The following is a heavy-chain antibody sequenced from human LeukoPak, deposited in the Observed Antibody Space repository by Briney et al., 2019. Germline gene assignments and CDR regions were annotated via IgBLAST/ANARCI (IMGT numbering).Heavy chain of an antibody. CDR3: ARTEPTSIAAPRLFDY. J-gene: IGHJ4*02. V-gene: IGHV4-59*01. Sequence: SETLSLTCTVSGGSISSYYWSWIRQPPGKGLEWFGYIYYSGSTNYNPSLKSRVTISVDTSKNQFSLKLSSVTAADTAVYYCARTEPTSIAAPRLFDYWGQGTLVTVSS. CDR2: IYYSGST. D-gene: IGHD6-6*01. CDR1: GGSISSYY.